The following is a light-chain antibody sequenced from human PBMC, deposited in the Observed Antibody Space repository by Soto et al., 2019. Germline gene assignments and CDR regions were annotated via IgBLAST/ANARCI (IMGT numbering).Light chain of an antibody. Sequence: DIQMTQSPSTLSASVGDRVTITCRASQSISNRLAWYQQKPGKATKVLIYDASSLESGVPSRFSGSGSGTEFILTISSMKPDDFASYCCQHYGGMWTFGQGNKVE. J-gene: IGKJ1*01. V-gene: IGKV1-5*01. CDR3: QHYGGMWT. CDR2: DAS. CDR1: QSISNR.